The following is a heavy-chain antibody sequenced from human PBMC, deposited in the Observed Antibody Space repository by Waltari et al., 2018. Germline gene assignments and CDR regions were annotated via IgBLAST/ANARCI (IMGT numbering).Heavy chain of an antibody. Sequence: VQLVESGGGLVQPGGSLRLSCAASGFTFSSYAMSWIRQPPGKGLAWIGYIYYSGSTNYNPSLKSRVTISVDTSKNQFSLKLSSVTAADTAVYYCARGTGTGAITFDYWGQGTLVTVSS. CDR2: IYYSGST. D-gene: IGHD2-2*01. CDR3: ARGTGTGAITFDY. CDR1: GFTFSSYA. V-gene: IGHV4-59*01. J-gene: IGHJ4*02.